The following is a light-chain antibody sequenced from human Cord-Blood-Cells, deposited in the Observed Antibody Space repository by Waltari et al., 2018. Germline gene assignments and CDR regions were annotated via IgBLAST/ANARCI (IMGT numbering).Light chain of an antibody. CDR2: GAS. CDR1: QSVSSSY. Sequence: EIVLTQSPGNLSLSPGERAPLSCRASQSVSSSYLAWYQQKPGQAPRLLIYGASSRATGIPDRFSGSGSGTDFTLTISRLEPEDFAVYYCQQYGSSPRTFGQGTKVEIK. J-gene: IGKJ1*01. CDR3: QQYGSSPRT. V-gene: IGKV3-20*01.